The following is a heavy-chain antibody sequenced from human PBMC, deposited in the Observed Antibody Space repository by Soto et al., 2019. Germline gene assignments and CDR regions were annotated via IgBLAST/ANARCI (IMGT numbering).Heavy chain of an antibody. J-gene: IGHJ6*02. Sequence: SETLSLTCAVSGGSISSSNWWSWVRQPPGKGLEWIGEIYHSGSTNYNPSLKSRVTISVDKSKNQFSLKLSSVTAADTAVYYCAIDRTHDYSSYGMDVWGQGTTVTVFS. CDR2: IYHSGST. CDR1: GGSISSSNW. CDR3: AIDRTHDYSSYGMDV. V-gene: IGHV4-4*02.